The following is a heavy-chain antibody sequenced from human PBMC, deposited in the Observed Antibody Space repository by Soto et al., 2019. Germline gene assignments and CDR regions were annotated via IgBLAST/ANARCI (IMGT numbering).Heavy chain of an antibody. CDR1: GFTFDDYA. D-gene: IGHD3-9*01. Sequence: PGGSLRLSCAASGFTFDDYAMHWVRQAPGKGLEWVSGISWNSGSIGYADSVRGRFTISRDNAKNSLYLQMNSLRAEDTALYYCAKALNYYDILTGYYRHNFDYWGQGTLVTVSS. CDR2: ISWNSGSI. CDR3: AKALNYYDILTGYYRHNFDY. J-gene: IGHJ4*02. V-gene: IGHV3-9*01.